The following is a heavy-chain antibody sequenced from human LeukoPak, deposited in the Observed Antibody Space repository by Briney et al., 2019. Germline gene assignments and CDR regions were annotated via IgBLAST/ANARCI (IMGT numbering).Heavy chain of an antibody. D-gene: IGHD6-19*01. V-gene: IGHV4-39*07. J-gene: IGHJ6*03. CDR1: GGSISSSSYY. CDR2: IYYSGST. Sequence: PSETLSLTCSVSGGSISSSSYYWGWIRQPPGKGLEWIGSIYYSGSTYYNPSLKSRVTISVDTSKNQFSLKLSSVTAADTAVYYCARDQSGWPGGYYYYYMDVWGKGTTVTVSS. CDR3: ARDQSGWPGGYYYYYMDV.